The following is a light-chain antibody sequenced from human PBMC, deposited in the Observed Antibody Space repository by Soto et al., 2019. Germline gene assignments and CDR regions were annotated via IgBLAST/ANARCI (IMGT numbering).Light chain of an antibody. CDR2: KAS. J-gene: IGKJ1*01. CDR3: QHYNSYPWT. Sequence: DIQMTQSPSTLSASVGDRVTITCRASQSISSWLAWYQQKPGKATKLLIYKASSLESGVPSRFSGSGSGTEFTLTISTLQPVDFATYYCQHYNSYPWTFGQGTKVEIK. CDR1: QSISSW. V-gene: IGKV1-5*03.